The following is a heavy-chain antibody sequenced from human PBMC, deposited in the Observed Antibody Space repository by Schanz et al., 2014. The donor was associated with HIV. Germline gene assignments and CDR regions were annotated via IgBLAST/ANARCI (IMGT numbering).Heavy chain of an antibody. J-gene: IGHJ4*02. Sequence: VQLLESGGGLVQPGGSLRLSCAVSGFTFSSYGMHWVRQAPGKGLEWVAVIWNDGSNKYYADSVKGRFTISRDNSKNTLYLQMNSLRADDTAVYYCAKGWRGYSISSLVDYWGQGSLVTVSS. V-gene: IGHV3-30*02. CDR3: AKGWRGYSISSLVDY. D-gene: IGHD6-6*01. CDR2: IWNDGSNK. CDR1: GFTFSSYG.